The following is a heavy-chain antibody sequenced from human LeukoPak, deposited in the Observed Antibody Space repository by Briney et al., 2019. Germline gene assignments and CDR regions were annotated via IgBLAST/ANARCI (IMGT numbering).Heavy chain of an antibody. D-gene: IGHD3-9*01. J-gene: IGHJ4*02. Sequence: SETLSLTCTASGGSISSGGYYWSWIRQHPGKGLEWIGYIYYSGSTYYNPSLKSRVTISVDTSKNQFSLKLSSVTAADTAVYYCARLNYDILTGPDYWGQGTLVTVSS. V-gene: IGHV4-31*03. CDR1: GGSISSGGYY. CDR3: ARLNYDILTGPDY. CDR2: IYYSGST.